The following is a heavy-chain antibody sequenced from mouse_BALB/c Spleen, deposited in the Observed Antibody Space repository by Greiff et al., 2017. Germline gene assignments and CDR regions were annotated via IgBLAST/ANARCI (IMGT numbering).Heavy chain of an antibody. CDR2: IDPENGDT. CDR1: GFNIKDYY. Sequence: VQLQQSGAELVKPGASVKLSCTASGFNIKDYYMHWVKQRPEQGLEWIGWIDPENGDTEYAPKFQGKATMTADTSSNTAYLQLSSLTSGDTAVYFCYSGSTATNSYFDVWGEGTTVTVSS. J-gene: IGHJ1*01. V-gene: IGHV14-4*02. CDR3: YSGSTATNSYFDV. D-gene: IGHD1-2*01.